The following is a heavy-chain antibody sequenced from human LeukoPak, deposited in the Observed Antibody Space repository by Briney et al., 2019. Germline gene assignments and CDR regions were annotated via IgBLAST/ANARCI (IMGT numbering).Heavy chain of an antibody. CDR1: GYTFTSYA. D-gene: IGHD5-12*01. Sequence: ASVKVSCKASGYTFTSYAMNWVRQAPGQGLEWMGWINTNTGNPTYAQGFTGRFVFSLDTSVSTAYLQISSLKAEDTAVYYCAGPSERGYSGYDGYYFDYWGQGTLVTVSS. CDR2: INTNTGNP. J-gene: IGHJ4*02. CDR3: AGPSERGYSGYDGYYFDY. V-gene: IGHV7-4-1*02.